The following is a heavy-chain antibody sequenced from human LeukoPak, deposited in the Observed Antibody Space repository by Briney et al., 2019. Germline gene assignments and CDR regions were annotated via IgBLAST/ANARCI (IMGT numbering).Heavy chain of an antibody. CDR3: ARYSSSSSYYSYMDV. CDR2: IYLSGST. CDR1: GGSISSGRYY. V-gene: IGHV4-61*02. J-gene: IGHJ6*03. D-gene: IGHD6-6*01. Sequence: SETLSLTCTVSGGSISSGRYYWSWIRQPAGKGLEWIARIYLSGSTNYHPSLRSRFPISVDTPNNPFSLKLSALTAAEPTVFYCARYSSSSSYYSYMDVWGKGTTVTVSS.